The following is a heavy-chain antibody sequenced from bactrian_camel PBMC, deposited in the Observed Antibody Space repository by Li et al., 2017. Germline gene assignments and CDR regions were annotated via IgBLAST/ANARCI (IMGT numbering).Heavy chain of an antibody. CDR1: TSAYTTNC. CDR3: ATDPTLILVTAGSVFGH. CDR2: IYTGNGKI. V-gene: IGHV3S40*01. D-gene: IGHD4*01. Sequence: VQLVESGGGSVQAGGSLRLSCTPSTSAYTTNCMGWFRQAPGQGRERIASIYTGNGKIYYTDSVKGRFTISRDNERSTVYLQMDSLEPEDTAMYYCATDPTLILVTAGSVFGHWGQGTQVTVS. J-gene: IGHJ4*01.